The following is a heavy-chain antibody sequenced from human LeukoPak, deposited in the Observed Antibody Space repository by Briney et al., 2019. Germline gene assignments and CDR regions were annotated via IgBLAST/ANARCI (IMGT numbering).Heavy chain of an antibody. CDR1: GFTFSSYA. V-gene: IGHV3-23*01. CDR2: ISGSGDIT. Sequence: SGTSLRLSCAASGFTFSSYAMSWVRQAPGKGLEWVSVISGSGDITYYADSVKGRFTISRDNSKNTLYLQMNSLRAEDTAVYYCAKRAGYYFDYWGQGTLVTVSS. D-gene: IGHD4/OR15-4a*01. CDR3: AKRAGYYFDY. J-gene: IGHJ4*02.